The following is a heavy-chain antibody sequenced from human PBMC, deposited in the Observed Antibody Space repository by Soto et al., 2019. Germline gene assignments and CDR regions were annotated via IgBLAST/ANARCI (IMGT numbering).Heavy chain of an antibody. CDR2: IIPIFGTA. CDR1: GGTFSSDA. CDR3: ARDGWGRYGAPGAGYFGL. V-gene: IGHV1-69*01. D-gene: IGHD4-17*01. J-gene: IGHJ2*01. Sequence: QVQLVQSGAEVKKPGSSVKVSCKASGGTFSSDAISWVRQAPGQGLEWMGGIIPIFGTANYAQKFQGRVTITADESTSTAYMELSSLRSEDTAVYYCARDGWGRYGAPGAGYFGLWGRGTLVTLSS.